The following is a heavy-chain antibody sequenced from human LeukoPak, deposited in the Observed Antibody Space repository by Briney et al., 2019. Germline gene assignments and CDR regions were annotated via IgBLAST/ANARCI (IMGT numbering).Heavy chain of an antibody. J-gene: IGHJ5*02. V-gene: IGHV3-33*01. CDR3: ARESGWYFPRNWFDP. CDR2: IWYDGSNK. D-gene: IGHD6-19*01. CDR1: GFTFSSYG. Sequence: GRSLRLSCAASGFTFSSYGMHWVRQAPGKGLEWVAVIWYDGSNKYYADSVKGRFTISRDNSKNTLYLQMNSLGAEDTAVYYCARESGWYFPRNWFDPWGQGTLVTVSS.